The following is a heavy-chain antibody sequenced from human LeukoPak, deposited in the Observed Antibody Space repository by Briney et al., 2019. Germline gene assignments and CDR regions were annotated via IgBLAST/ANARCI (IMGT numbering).Heavy chain of an antibody. D-gene: IGHD4-17*01. Sequence: GGSLRLSCAASGFTFSSFARGWVRQAPGKGLEWVSAISGSGGSTYYADSVKGRFTISRDNSKNTLYLQMNSLRAEDTAVYYCAKSYDYGDYVPIDYWGQGTLVTVSS. V-gene: IGHV3-23*01. CDR2: ISGSGGST. CDR3: AKSYDYGDYVPIDY. J-gene: IGHJ4*02. CDR1: GFTFSSFA.